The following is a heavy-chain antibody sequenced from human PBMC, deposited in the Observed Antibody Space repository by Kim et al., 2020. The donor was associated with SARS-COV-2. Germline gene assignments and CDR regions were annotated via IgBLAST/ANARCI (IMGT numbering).Heavy chain of an antibody. V-gene: IGHV4-34*01. CDR1: GGSFSGYY. CDR3: ARVGIVVVTAIRD. CDR2: INHSGST. J-gene: IGHJ4*02. D-gene: IGHD2-21*02. Sequence: SETLSLTCAVYGGSFSGYYWSWIRQPPGKGLEWIGEINHSGSTNYNPSLKSRVTISVDTSKNQFSLKLSSVTAADTAVYYCARVGIVVVTAIRDWGQGTLVTVSS.